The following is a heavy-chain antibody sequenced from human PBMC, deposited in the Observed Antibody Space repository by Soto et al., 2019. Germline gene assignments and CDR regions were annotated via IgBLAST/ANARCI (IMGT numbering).Heavy chain of an antibody. CDR3: ANVGATNWFDS. Sequence: PSETLSLTCTVSGGSISSGDYYWSWIRQPPGKGLEWIGYIYYSGSTYYNPSLKSRVTISVDTSKNQFSLRLSSVTAADTAVYYCANVGATNWFDSWGQGTLVTVSS. CDR1: GGSISSGDYY. V-gene: IGHV4-30-4*01. D-gene: IGHD1-26*01. J-gene: IGHJ5*01. CDR2: IYYSGST.